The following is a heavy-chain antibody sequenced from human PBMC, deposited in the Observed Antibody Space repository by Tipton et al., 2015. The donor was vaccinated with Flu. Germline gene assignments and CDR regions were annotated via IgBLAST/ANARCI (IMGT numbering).Heavy chain of an antibody. V-gene: IGHV1-18*01. CDR2: ISAYNGHS. CDR1: GYSFTDYG. Sequence: QLVQSGAEVRKPGAAVRVSCKASGYSFTDYGFTWVRQVPGQGLEWLGWISAYNGHSNSAQSLQGRITLTTDTSTRTAYMELRSLRSDDTAVYYCARDRKHLLTGYCPDYWGQGTLLTVSS. D-gene: IGHD3-9*01. CDR3: ARDRKHLLTGYCPDY. J-gene: IGHJ4*02.